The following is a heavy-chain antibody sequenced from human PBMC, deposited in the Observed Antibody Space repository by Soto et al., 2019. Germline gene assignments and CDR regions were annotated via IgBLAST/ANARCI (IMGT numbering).Heavy chain of an antibody. CDR1: GFTFSSYA. V-gene: IGHV3-30-3*01. Sequence: QVQLVESGGGVVQPGRSLRLSCAASGFTFSSYAMHWVRQAPGKGLEWVAVISYDGSNKYYADSVKGRFTISRDNSKNAVYLQMNSLRAEDRAVYYCARDSFRGYSYGPPDYWGQGTLVTGSS. J-gene: IGHJ4*02. CDR3: ARDSFRGYSYGPPDY. CDR2: ISYDGSNK. D-gene: IGHD5-18*01.